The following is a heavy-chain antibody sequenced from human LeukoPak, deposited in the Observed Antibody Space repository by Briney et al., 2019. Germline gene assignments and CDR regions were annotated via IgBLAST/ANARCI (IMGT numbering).Heavy chain of an antibody. J-gene: IGHJ4*02. D-gene: IGHD3-3*01. V-gene: IGHV3-53*01. CDR3: ARDYPTFGVVTIFDY. CDR1: GFSVSSKY. Sequence: GGCLRLSCAASGFSVSSKYMGWVRQAPGKGLEWVSAITASGSSTYYADSVKGRFTISRDNSKNTLYLQMSSLRAEDTALYYCARDYPTFGVVTIFDYWGQGALVTVSS. CDR2: ITASGSST.